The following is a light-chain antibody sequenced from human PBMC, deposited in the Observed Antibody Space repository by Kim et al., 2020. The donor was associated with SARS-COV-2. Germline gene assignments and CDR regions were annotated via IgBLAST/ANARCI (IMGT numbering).Light chain of an antibody. J-gene: IGLJ3*02. V-gene: IGLV3-21*04. CDR1: DIGTKS. CDR2: YDT. CDR3: QVWDSGSDQWV. Sequence: PGKTATITCGGDDIGTKSVHWYQQKPGQAPVLVIYYDTDRPSGIPERFSASNYGNTATLTVSRVEAGDEADYYCQVWDSGSDQWVFGGGTQLTVL.